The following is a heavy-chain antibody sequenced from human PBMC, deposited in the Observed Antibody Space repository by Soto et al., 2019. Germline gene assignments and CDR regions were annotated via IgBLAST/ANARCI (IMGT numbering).Heavy chain of an antibody. D-gene: IGHD6-13*01. CDR1: GFTFSKYA. V-gene: IGHV3-23*01. CDR3: AKDLVRGVAASGTVFDY. J-gene: IGHJ4*02. Sequence: EVQLLESGGGFVQPGGSLRLSCAVSGFTFSKYAMSWVRQAPGKGLEWVSGISASGGSTYYADSVRGRFTISRDKSKNTLYLQMNSLRAEDTAVYYCAKDLVRGVAASGTVFDYWGQGTLVTVSS. CDR2: ISASGGST.